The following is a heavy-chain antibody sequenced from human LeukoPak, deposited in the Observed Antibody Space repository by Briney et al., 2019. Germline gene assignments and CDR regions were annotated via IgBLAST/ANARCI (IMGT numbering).Heavy chain of an antibody. J-gene: IGHJ5*02. CDR3: ARRQGYANWFDP. CDR1: GGSISSSNW. CDR2: IYHSGST. V-gene: IGHV4-4*02. Sequence: SETLSLTCAVSGGSISSSNWWSWVRQPPGKGLEWIGEIYHSGSTNYNPSLKSRVTISVDKSKNQFPLKLSSVTAADTAVYYCARRQGYANWFDPWGQGTLVTVSS. D-gene: IGHD2-2*01.